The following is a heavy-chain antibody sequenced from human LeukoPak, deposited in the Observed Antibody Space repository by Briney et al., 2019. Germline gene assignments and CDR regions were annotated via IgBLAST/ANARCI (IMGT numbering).Heavy chain of an antibody. CDR2: ISSSSSSYI. Sequence: PGGSLRLSCAASGFTFSSYSMNWVRQAPGKGLEWVSSISSSSSSYIYYADSVKGRFTISRDNAKNSLYLQMNSLRAEDTAVYYCARDVAVPGGHFDYWGQGTLVTVSS. CDR1: GFTFSSYS. J-gene: IGHJ4*02. V-gene: IGHV3-21*01. CDR3: ARDVAVPGGHFDY. D-gene: IGHD2-2*01.